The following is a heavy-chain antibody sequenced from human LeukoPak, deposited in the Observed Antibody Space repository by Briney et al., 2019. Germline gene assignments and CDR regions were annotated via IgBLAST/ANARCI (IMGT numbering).Heavy chain of an antibody. V-gene: IGHV3-30*03. CDR1: GFTFSNYG. J-gene: IGHJ4*02. D-gene: IGHD3-22*01. CDR2: MSYDGSHK. Sequence: GRSLRLSCAASGFTFSNYGMHWVRQAPTKGLEWVAVMSYDGSHKSYADSVKGRFTISRDNSKNTLYLQMNSLRAEDTAVYYCARARDSYYDSSGLFDYWGQGTLVTVSS. CDR3: ARARDSYYDSSGLFDY.